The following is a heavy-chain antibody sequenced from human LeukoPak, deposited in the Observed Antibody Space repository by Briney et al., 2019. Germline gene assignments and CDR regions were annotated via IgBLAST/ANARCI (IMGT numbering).Heavy chain of an antibody. CDR2: IYYSGNT. CDR3: ARGVREYYGSGSSWWFDP. J-gene: IGHJ5*02. V-gene: IGHV4-39*07. Sequence: SETLSLTCTVSGDSISSSSSYWGWIRQPPGKGLEWIGSIYYSGNTYYNPSLKSRVTISVDTSKNQFSLKLSSVTAADTAVYYCARGVREYYGSGSSWWFDPWGQGTLVTVSS. D-gene: IGHD3-10*01. CDR1: GDSISSSSSY.